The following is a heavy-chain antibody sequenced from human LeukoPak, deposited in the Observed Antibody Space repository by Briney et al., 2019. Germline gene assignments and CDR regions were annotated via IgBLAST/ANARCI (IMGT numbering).Heavy chain of an antibody. CDR1: GFTLSSYS. J-gene: IGHJ3*02. D-gene: IGHD4-17*01. Sequence: NPGGSLRLSCAASGFTLSSYSMNWVRQAPGKGLEWVSSISSSSSYIYYADSVKGRRTISRDNAKNSLYLQMNSLRAEDTAVYCCARPHYGDFGDDAFDIWGQGTMVTVSS. CDR3: ARPHYGDFGDDAFDI. V-gene: IGHV3-21*01. CDR2: ISSSSSYI.